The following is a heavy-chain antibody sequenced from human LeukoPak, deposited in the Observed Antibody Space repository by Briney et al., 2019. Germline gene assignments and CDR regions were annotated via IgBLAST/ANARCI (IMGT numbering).Heavy chain of an antibody. J-gene: IGHJ4*02. Sequence: GGSLRLSCTASGFSFKKYGIHWVRQAPGKGLEWVTFMQYGGSDKLYADSVKGRFTISRDNSKNTVYLQMNSLRSEDTAVYFCAQEIPIEEVPLLGPGFWGQGTLVTVSS. CDR1: GFSFKKYG. CDR3: AQEIPIEEVPLLGPGF. V-gene: IGHV3-30*02. D-gene: IGHD2/OR15-2a*01. CDR2: MQYGGSDK.